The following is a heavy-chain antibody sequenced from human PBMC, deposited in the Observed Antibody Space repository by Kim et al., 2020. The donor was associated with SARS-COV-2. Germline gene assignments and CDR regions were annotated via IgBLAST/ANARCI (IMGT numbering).Heavy chain of an antibody. Sequence: YNPSHKSRDTISVDTSKNQFSLKLSSVTAADTAVYYCAHYCSGGSCYVGYWGQGTLVTVSS. V-gene: IGHV4-39*01. J-gene: IGHJ4*02. CDR3: AHYCSGGSCYVGY. D-gene: IGHD2-15*01.